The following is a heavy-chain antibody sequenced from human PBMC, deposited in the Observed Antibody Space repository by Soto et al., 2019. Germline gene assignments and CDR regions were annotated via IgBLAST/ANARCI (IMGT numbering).Heavy chain of an antibody. CDR3: TTARITMIVVVPDAFDI. Sequence: GGSLRLSCAASGFTFSNAWMNWVRQAPGKGLEWVGRIKSKTDGGTTDYAAPGKGRFTISRDDSKNTLYLQMNSLKTEDTAVYYCTTARITMIVVVPDAFDIWGQGTMVTVSS. CDR2: IKSKTDGGTT. J-gene: IGHJ3*02. D-gene: IGHD3-22*01. CDR1: GFTFSNAW. V-gene: IGHV3-15*07.